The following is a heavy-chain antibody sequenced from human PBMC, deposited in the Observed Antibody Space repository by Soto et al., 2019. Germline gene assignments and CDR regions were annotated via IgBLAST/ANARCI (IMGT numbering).Heavy chain of an antibody. D-gene: IGHD6-13*01. CDR2: ISYDGSNK. CDR1: GFPFSSYG. CDR3: AKDRARWDIAAAGTFVYYYGMDV. J-gene: IGHJ6*02. Sequence: GGSLRLSCAAAGFPFSSYGRHWVRQAPGKGLEWVAVISYDGSNKYYADSVKGRFTISRDNSKNTLYLQMNSLRAEDTAVYYCAKDRARWDIAAAGTFVYYYGMDVWGQGTTVTVSS. V-gene: IGHV3-30*18.